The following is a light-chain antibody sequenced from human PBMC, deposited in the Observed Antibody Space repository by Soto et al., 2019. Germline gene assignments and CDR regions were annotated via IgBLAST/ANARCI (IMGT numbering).Light chain of an antibody. CDR1: QSVGNN. CDR2: SAS. CDR3: QQYNNWPLT. J-gene: IGKJ4*01. V-gene: IGKV3-15*01. Sequence: EIVMTQSPATLSVSPGERATLSCRASQSVGNNLARYQQKPGQAPRLLMYSASTRATGIPARFSGSGSGTEFTLTISSLQSEDFAVYYCQQYNNWPLTFGGGTRVEIK.